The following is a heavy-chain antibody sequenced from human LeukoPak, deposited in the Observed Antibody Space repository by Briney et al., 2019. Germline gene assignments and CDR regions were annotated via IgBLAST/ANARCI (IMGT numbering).Heavy chain of an antibody. J-gene: IGHJ3*02. CDR2: ISYDGSNK. Sequence: GGSLRLSCAASGFTFSSYGMHWVRQAPGKGLEWVAVISYDGSNKYYADSVKGRFTISRDNAKNSLYLQMNSLRAEDMALYYCAKTLYGSGSPNAFDIWGQGTMVTVSS. V-gene: IGHV3-30*18. CDR3: AKTLYGSGSPNAFDI. CDR1: GFTFSSYG. D-gene: IGHD3-10*01.